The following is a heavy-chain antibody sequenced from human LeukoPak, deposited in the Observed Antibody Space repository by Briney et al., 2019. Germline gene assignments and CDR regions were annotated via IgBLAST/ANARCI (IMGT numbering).Heavy chain of an antibody. CDR2: ISWNSGSI. D-gene: IGHD1-26*01. CDR1: GFTFDDYA. V-gene: IGHV3-9*03. CDR3: AKDTGQEWELSHFDY. Sequence: GGSLRLSCAASGFTFDDYAMHWVRHAPGKGLEWVSGISWNSGSIGYADSVKSRFTISRDNAKNSLYLQMNSLRAEDMALYYCAKDTGQEWELSHFDYWGQGTLVTVSS. J-gene: IGHJ4*02.